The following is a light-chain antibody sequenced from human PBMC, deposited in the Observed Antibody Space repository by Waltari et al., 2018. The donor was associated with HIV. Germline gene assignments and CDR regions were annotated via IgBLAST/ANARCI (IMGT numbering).Light chain of an antibody. V-gene: IGLV2-14*03. Sequence: QSALTQPASVSGSPGQSSTISCTGTSSDVGGCNSVSWYQRHPGKAPKLMICAVSNRPSGVSNRFSGSKSDNTASLTISGLQADDEAYYYCSSYTSTRTVYVFGTGTELTVL. CDR3: SSYTSTRTVYV. CDR1: SSDVGGCNS. J-gene: IGLJ1*01. CDR2: AVS.